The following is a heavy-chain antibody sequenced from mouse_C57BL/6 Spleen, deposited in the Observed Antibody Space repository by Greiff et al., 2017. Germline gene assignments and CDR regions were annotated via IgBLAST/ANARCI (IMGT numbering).Heavy chain of an antibody. J-gene: IGHJ2*01. D-gene: IGHD2-4*01. Sequence: QVQLQQPGTELVKPGASVKLSCKASGYTFTSYWMHWVKQRPGQGLEWIGNINPSNGGTNYNEKFKSKATLTVDNSSSTAYMQLSSLTSEDSAVYYCAREASYDYDPYYFDYWGQGTTLTVSS. CDR2: INPSNGGT. V-gene: IGHV1-53*01. CDR1: GYTFTSYW. CDR3: AREASYDYDPYYFDY.